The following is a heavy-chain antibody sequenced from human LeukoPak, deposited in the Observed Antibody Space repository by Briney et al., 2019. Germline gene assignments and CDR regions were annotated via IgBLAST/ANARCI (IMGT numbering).Heavy chain of an antibody. V-gene: IGHV3-30*02. CDR2: IWYDGSDK. Sequence: PGGSLRLSCATSGFTLSYYGMHWVRQAPGKGLEWVAHIWYDGSDKYYMDSVKGRFTISRDTSRGTVYLQMNRLRAEDTAVYYCARDLLALPHKYFDSWGQGTLVTVSS. J-gene: IGHJ4*02. CDR3: ARDLLALPHKYFDS. CDR1: GFTLSYYG.